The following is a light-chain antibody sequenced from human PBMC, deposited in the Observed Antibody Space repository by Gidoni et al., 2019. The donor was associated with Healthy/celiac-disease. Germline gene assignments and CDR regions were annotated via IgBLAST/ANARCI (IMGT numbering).Light chain of an antibody. V-gene: IGKV4-1*01. CDR3: QQYYSTPFT. CDR2: WAS. Sequence: IVLTQSPDSLSVCLCERATINCKSSQSALYSSNNKNYLAWYQQKPGQPPKLLIYWASTRESGVPDRFSGSGSGTDFTLTISRLQAEDVAVYYCQQYYSTPFTFGPXTKVDIK. CDR1: QSALYSSNNKNY. J-gene: IGKJ3*01.